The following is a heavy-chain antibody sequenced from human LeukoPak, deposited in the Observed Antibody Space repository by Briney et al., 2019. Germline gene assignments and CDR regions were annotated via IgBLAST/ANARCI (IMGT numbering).Heavy chain of an antibody. D-gene: IGHD3-22*01. CDR3: ARDGFDYYDSSGFPYFDY. J-gene: IGHJ4*02. CDR2: ISGGGAAI. Sequence: GGSLRLSCAASGFTFSNCAMSWVRQAPGKGLQWVSGISGGGAAIYYADSVKGRFTISRDNSKNTLYLQMNSLRAEDTAVYFCARDGFDYYDSSGFPYFDYWGPGTLVTVSS. CDR1: GFTFSNCA. V-gene: IGHV3-23*01.